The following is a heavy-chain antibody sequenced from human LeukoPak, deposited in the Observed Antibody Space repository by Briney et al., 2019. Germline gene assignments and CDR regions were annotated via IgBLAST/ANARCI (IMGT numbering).Heavy chain of an antibody. D-gene: IGHD6-13*01. CDR3: ARDLSLRAAAKGY. Sequence: GASVKVSCKASGYTFTGYYMHWVRQAPGQGLEWMGWINPNSGGTNYAQKFQGRVTMTRDTSISTAYMELSRLRSDDTAVYYCARDLSLRAAAKGYWGQGTLSPSPQ. CDR1: GYTFTGYY. J-gene: IGHJ4*02. V-gene: IGHV1-2*02. CDR2: INPNSGGT.